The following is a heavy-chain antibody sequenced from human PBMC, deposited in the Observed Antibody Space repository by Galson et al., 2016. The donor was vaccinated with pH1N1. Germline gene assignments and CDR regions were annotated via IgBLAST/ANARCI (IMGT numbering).Heavy chain of an antibody. V-gene: IGHV3-73*01. Sequence: SLRLSCAASGFTFSGSAMHWVRQASGKGLEWVGRIRSKADSYATAYAASMKGRFTISRDDSKNTTFLQMNSLNTEDTAVYYCTRSRGYGFDYWGQGTLVPVFS. CDR1: GFTFSGSA. CDR2: IRSKADSYAT. D-gene: IGHD5-12*01. CDR3: TRSRGYGFDY. J-gene: IGHJ4*02.